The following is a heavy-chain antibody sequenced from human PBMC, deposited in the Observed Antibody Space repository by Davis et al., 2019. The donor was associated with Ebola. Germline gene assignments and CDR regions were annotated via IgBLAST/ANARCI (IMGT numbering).Heavy chain of an antibody. D-gene: IGHD3-9*01. CDR1: VITFSSYA. Sequence: GESLKISCTDSVITFSSYAMTWVRQAPGEGLAWVSRINSDGSMRGYADSVRGRFTISRDNAKNTLYLQMNSLRAEDTAVYYCTRDFDWYGGYWGQGTLVTVSS. CDR3: TRDFDWYGGY. V-gene: IGHV3-74*01. J-gene: IGHJ4*02. CDR2: INSDGSMR.